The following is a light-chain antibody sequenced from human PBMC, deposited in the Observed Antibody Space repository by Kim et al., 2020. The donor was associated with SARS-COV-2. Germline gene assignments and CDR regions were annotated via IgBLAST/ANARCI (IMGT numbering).Light chain of an antibody. J-gene: IGLJ2*01. Sequence: GALGQTARSICGGNNMGSKSVHWYQQKPGQAPVLVIYRDSKRPSGIPERFSGSNSGNTATLTISRAQAGDEADYYCQVWDSSIVVFGGGTQLTVL. CDR3: QVWDSSIVV. V-gene: IGLV3-9*01. CDR2: RDS. CDR1: NMGSKS.